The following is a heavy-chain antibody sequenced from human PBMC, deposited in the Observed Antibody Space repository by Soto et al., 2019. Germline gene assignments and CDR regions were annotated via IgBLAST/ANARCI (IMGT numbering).Heavy chain of an antibody. Sequence: GGSLRLSCAASGFTFSSYAMSWVRQAPGKGLEWVSAISGSGGSTYYADSVKGRFTISRDNSKNTLYLQMNSLRAEDTAVYYCAKDPSGGAAMAGDLNWFDPWGQGTLVTVSS. CDR2: ISGSGGST. J-gene: IGHJ5*02. D-gene: IGHD2-15*01. CDR3: AKDPSGGAAMAGDLNWFDP. CDR1: GFTFSSYA. V-gene: IGHV3-23*01.